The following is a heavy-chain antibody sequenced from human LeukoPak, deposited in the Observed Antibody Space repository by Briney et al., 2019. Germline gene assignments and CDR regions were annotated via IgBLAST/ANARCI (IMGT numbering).Heavy chain of an antibody. D-gene: IGHD4-17*01. J-gene: IGHJ4*02. CDR1: GFTFSSYA. Sequence: PGGSLRLSCAASGFTFSSYAMNWVRQAPGKGLEWIGYIYYSGSTNYNPSLKSRVTISVDTSKNQFSLRLSSVTAADTAVYYCARKRNDYGDSDYFDYWGQRTLVTVSS. CDR3: ARKRNDYGDSDYFDY. V-gene: IGHV4-59*01. CDR2: IYYSGST.